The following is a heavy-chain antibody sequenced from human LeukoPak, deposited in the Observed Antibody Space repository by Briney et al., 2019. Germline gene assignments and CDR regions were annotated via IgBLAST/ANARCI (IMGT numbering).Heavy chain of an antibody. CDR3: AKDTYYYDSSAYLGSDY. D-gene: IGHD3-22*01. J-gene: IGHJ4*02. V-gene: IGHV3-30*02. CDR2: IRYDGSNK. CDR1: GFTFSSYG. Sequence: PGGSLRLSCAASGFTFSSYGMRWVRQAPGKGLEWVAFIRYDGSNKYYADSVKGRFTISRDNSKNTLYLQMNSLRAEDTAVYYCAKDTYYYDSSAYLGSDYWGQGTLVTVSS.